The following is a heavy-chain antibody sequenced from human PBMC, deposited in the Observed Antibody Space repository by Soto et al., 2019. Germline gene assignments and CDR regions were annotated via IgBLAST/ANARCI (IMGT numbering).Heavy chain of an antibody. CDR3: ARDRKGCSGGSCYYRAFDI. CDR2: IYYSGST. CDR1: GGSISSYY. D-gene: IGHD2-15*01. J-gene: IGHJ3*02. Sequence: SVTMSLTCPVAGGSISSYYLSWIRKTPGKGLEWIGYIYYSGSTNYNPSLESRVTISVDTSKNQFSLKLSSVTAADTAVYYCARDRKGCSGGSCYYRAFDIWGQGTMVTVSS. V-gene: IGHV4-59*01.